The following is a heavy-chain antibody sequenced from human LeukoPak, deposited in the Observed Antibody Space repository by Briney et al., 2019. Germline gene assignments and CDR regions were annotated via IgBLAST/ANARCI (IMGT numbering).Heavy chain of an antibody. CDR2: IYTSGST. CDR3: ARDLDYGDYIRGYYMDV. J-gene: IGHJ6*03. Sequence: PSETLSLTCTVSGGSISSYYWSWIRQPAGKGLEWIGRIYTSGSTNYNPSLKSRVTMSVDTSKNQFSLKLSSVTAADTAVYYCARDLDYGDYIRGYYMDVWGKGTTVTISS. D-gene: IGHD4-17*01. CDR1: GGSISSYY. V-gene: IGHV4-4*07.